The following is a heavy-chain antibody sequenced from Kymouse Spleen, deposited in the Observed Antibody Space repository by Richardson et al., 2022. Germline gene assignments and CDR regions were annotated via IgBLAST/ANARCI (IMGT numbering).Heavy chain of an antibody. Sequence: QLQLQESGPGLVKPSETLSLTCTVSGGSISSSSYYWGWIRQPPGKGLEWIGSIYYSGSTYYNPSLKSRVTISVDTSKNQFSLKLSSVTAADTAVYYCARQRGIAAAGTLFDYWGQGTLVTVSS. CDR3: ARQRGIAAAGTLFDY. CDR2: IYYSGST. CDR1: GGSISSSSYY. V-gene: IGHV4-39*01. D-gene: IGHD6-13*01. J-gene: IGHJ4*02.